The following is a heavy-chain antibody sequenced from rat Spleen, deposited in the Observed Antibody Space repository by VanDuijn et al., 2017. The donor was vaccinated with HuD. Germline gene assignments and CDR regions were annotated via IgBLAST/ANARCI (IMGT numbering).Heavy chain of an antibody. Sequence: QVQLKESGPGLVQPSQTLSLTCTVSGFSLTSYDVSWVRQTPGKGLEWIAAISSGGSTYYNSALKSRLSISRDTSKSQVFLKMNSLQTEDTAMYFCVRSGYNFDYWGQGVMVTVSS. V-gene: IGHV2S8*01. D-gene: IGHD4-3*01. CDR3: VRSGYNFDY. J-gene: IGHJ2*01. CDR2: ISSGGST. CDR1: GFSLTSYD.